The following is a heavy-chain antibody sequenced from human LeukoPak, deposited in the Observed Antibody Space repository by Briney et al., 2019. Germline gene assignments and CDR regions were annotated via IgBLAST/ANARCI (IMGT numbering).Heavy chain of an antibody. CDR2: ISYDGSNK. Sequence: PGGSLRLSCAASGFTFSSYAMHWVRQAPGKGLEWVAVISYDGSNKYYADSVKGRFTISRDNSKNTLYLQMNSLRAEDTAVYYCARDSAYWGQGTLVTVSS. V-gene: IGHV3-30*01. J-gene: IGHJ4*02. CDR3: ARDSAY. CDR1: GFTFSSYA.